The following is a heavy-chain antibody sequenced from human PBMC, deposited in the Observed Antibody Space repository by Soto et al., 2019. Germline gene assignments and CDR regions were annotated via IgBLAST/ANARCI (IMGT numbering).Heavy chain of an antibody. V-gene: IGHV3-48*02. CDR1: GFTFSSYS. J-gene: IGHJ4*02. CDR3: ARDSTDVASGSYSGDY. Sequence: VGSLRLSCAASGFTFSSYSMNWVRQAPGKGLEWVSYISSSSSTMYYADSVKGRFTISRDNAKNSLFLHMNSLRDEDTAVYYCARDSTDVASGSYSGDYWGQGTLVTVSS. CDR2: ISSSSSTM. D-gene: IGHD1-26*01.